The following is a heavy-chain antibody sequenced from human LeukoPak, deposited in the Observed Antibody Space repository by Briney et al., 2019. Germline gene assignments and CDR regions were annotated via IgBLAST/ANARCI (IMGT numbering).Heavy chain of an antibody. CDR2: INHSGST. J-gene: IGHJ4*02. CDR1: GFTFSSYG. CDR3: ARVGYYSGY. V-gene: IGHV4-34*01. Sequence: PGGSLRLSCAASGFTFSSYGMSWVRQAPGKGLEWIGEINHSGSTNYNPSLKSRVTISVDTSKNQFSLKLSSVTAADTAVYYCARVGYYSGYWGQGTLVTVSS. D-gene: IGHD3-10*01.